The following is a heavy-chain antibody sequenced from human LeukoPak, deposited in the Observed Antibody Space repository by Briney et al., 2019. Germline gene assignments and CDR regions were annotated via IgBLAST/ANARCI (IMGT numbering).Heavy chain of an antibody. J-gene: IGHJ4*02. CDR1: GFTFSTFA. D-gene: IGHD2-21*02. V-gene: IGHV3-21*01. CDR3: ARVRRAYCGGDCYSWSFDY. Sequence: GGSLRLSCAASGFTFSTFAMIWVRQPPGKGLEWVSSIFPSGGEIHYADSVRGRFTISRDNAKNSLYLQMNSLRAEDTAVYYCARVRRAYCGGDCYSWSFDYWGQGTLVTVSS. CDR2: IFPSGGEI.